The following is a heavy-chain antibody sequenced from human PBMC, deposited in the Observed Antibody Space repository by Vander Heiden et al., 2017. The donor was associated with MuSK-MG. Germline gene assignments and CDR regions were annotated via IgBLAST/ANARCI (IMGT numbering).Heavy chain of an antibody. J-gene: IGHJ6*02. V-gene: IGHV3-30*04. Sequence: QVQLVESGGGVVRPGRSLRLSCAASGFTFSSYAMHGVRQAPGKRLEWVAVISYDGSNKYYADSVKGRFTISRDNSKNTLYLQMNSLRAEDTAVYYCARDRIAAAGYYYYYYYGMDVWGQGTTVTVSS. CDR3: ARDRIAAAGYYYYYYYGMDV. CDR1: GFTFSSYA. CDR2: ISYDGSNK. D-gene: IGHD6-13*01.